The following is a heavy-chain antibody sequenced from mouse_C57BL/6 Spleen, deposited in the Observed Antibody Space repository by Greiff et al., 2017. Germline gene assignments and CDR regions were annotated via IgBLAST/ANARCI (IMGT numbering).Heavy chain of an antibody. V-gene: IGHV1-81*01. CDR3: ARPYYYGSSYYAMDD. Sequence: QAQLQQSGAELARPGASVKLSCKASGYTFTSYGISWVKQRTGQGLEWIGEIYPRSGNTYYNEKFKGKATLTADKSSTTAYMELRSLTSEDAAVYFCARPYYYGSSYYAMDDWGQGTSVTASS. CDR1: GYTFTSYG. D-gene: IGHD1-1*01. J-gene: IGHJ4*01. CDR2: IYPRSGNT.